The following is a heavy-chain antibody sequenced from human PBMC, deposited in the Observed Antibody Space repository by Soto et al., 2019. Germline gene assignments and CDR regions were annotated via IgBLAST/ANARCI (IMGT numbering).Heavy chain of an antibody. J-gene: IGHJ6*02. CDR1: GGSISSYH. Sequence: QVQLQESGPGLVKPSETLSLSCTVSGGSISSYHWSWIRQTPGKGLEWIGYVHYSWGSNYNPSLKSRGAISLDTSKGQFSLKLPSVTATDTAVYYCARKGFGALHGVVDVWGQGTTVTDSS. V-gene: IGHV4-59*08. D-gene: IGHD3-10*01. CDR3: ARKGFGALHGVVDV. CDR2: VHYSWGS.